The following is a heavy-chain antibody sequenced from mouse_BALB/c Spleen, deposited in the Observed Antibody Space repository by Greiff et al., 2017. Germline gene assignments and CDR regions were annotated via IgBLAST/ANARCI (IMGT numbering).Heavy chain of an antibody. CDR1: GFTFSSYN. Sequence: EVKLVESGGGLVQPGGSLKLSCAASGFTFSSYNMSWVRQTPEKRLEWVAYISNGGGSTYYPDTVKGRFTISRDNAKNTLYLQMSSLKSEDTAMYYCARHGLDSSGYYYAMDYWGQGTSVTVSS. D-gene: IGHD3-2*01. CDR2: ISNGGGST. J-gene: IGHJ4*01. V-gene: IGHV5-12-2*01. CDR3: ARHGLDSSGYYYAMDY.